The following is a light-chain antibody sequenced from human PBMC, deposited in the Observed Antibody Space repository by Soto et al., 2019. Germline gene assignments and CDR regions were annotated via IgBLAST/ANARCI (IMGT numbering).Light chain of an antibody. V-gene: IGKV1-27*01. CDR1: QGISNY. Sequence: DIQMTQSPSSLSASVGDRVTITCRASQGISNYLAWYQQKPGKVPKLVIYGASALHSGVPSRFSGSGSGTDFTLTISSLLPEDVATYYCQTYNNAPLTFGGGTRVEIK. J-gene: IGKJ4*01. CDR2: GAS. CDR3: QTYNNAPLT.